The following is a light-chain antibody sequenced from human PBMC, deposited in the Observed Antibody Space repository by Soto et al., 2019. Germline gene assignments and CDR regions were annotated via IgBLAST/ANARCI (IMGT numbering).Light chain of an antibody. CDR2: TAS. J-gene: IGKJ1*01. V-gene: IGKV1-12*01. Sequence: DIQMTQSPSSVSASVGDRVTITCRASQDISSRLVWSQQKPGKAPTLLISTASNLQSGVPSRFSGSGSGTEFTLTISGLPPEDFATYYCQQANIPPTFGQGTKVEIK. CDR3: QQANIPPT. CDR1: QDISSR.